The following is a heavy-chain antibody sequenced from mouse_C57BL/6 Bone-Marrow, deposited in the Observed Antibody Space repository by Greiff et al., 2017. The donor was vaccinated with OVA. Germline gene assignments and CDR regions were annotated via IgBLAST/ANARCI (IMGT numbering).Heavy chain of an antibody. D-gene: IGHD2-10*01. CDR1: GYSITSGYY. CDR2: ISYDGSN. J-gene: IGHJ2*01. CDR3: ARVLLWFDY. Sequence: VQLKESGPGLVKPSQSLSLTCSVTGYSITSGYYWNWIRQFPGNKLEWMGYISYDGSNNYNPSLKNRISITRDTSKNQFFLKLNSVTTEDTATYYCARVLLWFDYWGQGTTLTVSS. V-gene: IGHV3-6*01.